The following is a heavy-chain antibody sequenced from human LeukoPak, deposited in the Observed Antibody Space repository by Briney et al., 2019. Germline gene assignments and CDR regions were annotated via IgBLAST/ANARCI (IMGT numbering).Heavy chain of an antibody. CDR2: INHSGST. V-gene: IGHV4-34*01. D-gene: IGHD3-16*02. J-gene: IGHJ4*02. CDR3: SSLTSLGYYFDY. Sequence: SETLSLTRAVYGGSFSGYYWSWIRQPPGKGLEWIGEINHSGSTNYNPSLKSRVTISVDTSKNQFSLKLSSVTAADTAVYYCSSLTSLGYYFDYWGQGTLVTVSS. CDR1: GGSFSGYY.